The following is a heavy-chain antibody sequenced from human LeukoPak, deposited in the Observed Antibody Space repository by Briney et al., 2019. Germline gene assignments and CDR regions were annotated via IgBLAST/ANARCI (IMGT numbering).Heavy chain of an antibody. J-gene: IGHJ4*02. CDR2: MNPNSGNT. D-gene: IGHD1-26*01. V-gene: IGHV1-8*01. CDR3: ARGDTGELHFDY. Sequence: ASVKVSCKASGYTFTSYDINWVRQATGQGLEWMGWMNPNSGNTGYAQKFQGRVTMTRNTSISTAYMELSSLRSEDTAVYYCARGDTGELHFDYWGQGTLVTVSS. CDR1: GYTFTSYD.